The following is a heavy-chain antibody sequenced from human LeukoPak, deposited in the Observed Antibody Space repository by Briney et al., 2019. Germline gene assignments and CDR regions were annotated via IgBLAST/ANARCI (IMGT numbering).Heavy chain of an antibody. V-gene: IGHV3-30-3*01. CDR2: ISYDGSNK. Sequence: GGSLRLSCAASGFTFSSYAMHWVRQAPGKGLEWVAVISYDGSNKYYADSVKGRFTISRDNAKNSLYLQMNSLRAEDTAVYYCARDPGDGYNYVDYWGQGTLVTVSS. CDR3: ARDPGDGYNYVDY. J-gene: IGHJ4*02. CDR1: GFTFSSYA. D-gene: IGHD5-24*01.